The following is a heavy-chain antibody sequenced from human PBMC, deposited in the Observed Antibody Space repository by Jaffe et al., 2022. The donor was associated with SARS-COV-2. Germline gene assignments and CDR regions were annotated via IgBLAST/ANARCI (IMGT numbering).Heavy chain of an antibody. Sequence: QVQLQESGPGLVKPSQTLSLTCTVSGGSISSGGYYWSWIRQHPGKGLEWIGYIYYSGSTYYNPSLKSRVTISVDTSKNQFSLKLSSVTAADTAVYYCAREGYSGYDYLHNNGGFDPWGQGTLVTVSS. J-gene: IGHJ5*02. V-gene: IGHV4-31*03. CDR1: GGSISSGGYY. CDR3: AREGYSGYDYLHNNGGFDP. D-gene: IGHD5-12*01. CDR2: IYYSGST.